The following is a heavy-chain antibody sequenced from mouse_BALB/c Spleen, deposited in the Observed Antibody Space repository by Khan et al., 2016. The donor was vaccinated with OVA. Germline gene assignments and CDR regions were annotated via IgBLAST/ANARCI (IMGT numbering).Heavy chain of an antibody. CDR3: ARTARIKY. D-gene: IGHD1-2*01. CDR2: ISNSGST. Sequence: SGPGLVKPSQSLSLTCTVTGYSITSGYGWNWIRQFPGNKLEWMAYISNSGSTNYNPSLKSRISITRDTSKNQFFLQLNSVTTEDTATYYCARTARIKYWGQGTTLTVSS. V-gene: IGHV3-2*02. J-gene: IGHJ2*01. CDR1: GYSITSGYG.